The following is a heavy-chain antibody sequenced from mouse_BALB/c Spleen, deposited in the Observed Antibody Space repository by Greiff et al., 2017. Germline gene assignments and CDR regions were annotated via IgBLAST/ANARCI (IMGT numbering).Heavy chain of an antibody. V-gene: IGHV1-7*01. D-gene: IGHD1-1*01. CDR2: INPSTGYT. J-gene: IGHJ2*01. Sequence: VQLQQSGAELAKPGASVKMSCKASGYTFTSYWMHWVKQRPGQGLEWIGYINPSTGYTEYNQKFKDKATLTADKSSSTAYMQLSSLTSEDSAVYYCARCYGSSYDYFDYWGQGTTLTVAS. CDR3: ARCYGSSYDYFDY. CDR1: GYTFTSYW.